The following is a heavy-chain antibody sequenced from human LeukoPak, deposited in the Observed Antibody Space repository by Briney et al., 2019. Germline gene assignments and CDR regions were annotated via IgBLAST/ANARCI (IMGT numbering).Heavy chain of an antibody. CDR3: AREPVVVSAFDI. CDR1: GFTFSSYS. D-gene: IGHD3-22*01. Sequence: GGSLRLSCAASGFTFSSYSMNWVRQAPGKGLEWVSSISSSSSYIYYADSVKGGFTISRDNAKNSLYLQMNSLRAEDTAVYYCAREPVVVSAFDIWGQGTMVTVSS. J-gene: IGHJ3*02. CDR2: ISSSSSYI. V-gene: IGHV3-21*01.